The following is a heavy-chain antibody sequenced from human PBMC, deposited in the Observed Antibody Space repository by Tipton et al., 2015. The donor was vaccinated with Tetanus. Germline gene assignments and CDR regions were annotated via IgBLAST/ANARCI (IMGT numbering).Heavy chain of an antibody. J-gene: IGHJ4*02. D-gene: IGHD3-10*01. CDR1: GVSISGYY. V-gene: IGHV4-4*07. CDR3: ARSKLLWFGESLSGFDS. CDR2: VDRSGTT. Sequence: TLSLTCTVSGVSISGYYWSWIRQPAGKGLEWIGRVDRSGTTTYNPSLKGRVTMSLDTSKNQFSLKLTSVTAADTAMYYCARSKLLWFGESLSGFDSWGQGTLVTVSA.